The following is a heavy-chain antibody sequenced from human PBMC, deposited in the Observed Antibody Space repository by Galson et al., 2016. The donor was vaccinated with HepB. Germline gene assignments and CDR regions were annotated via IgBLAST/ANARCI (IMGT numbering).Heavy chain of an antibody. CDR3: ARLGGRDGYKRILGAFDI. Sequence: LRLSCAASGFTFSSYAMSWIRQHPGEGLEWIGYIFYNGNIYYNPSLKSRVTISVDTSKNQFSLKLTSVTAADTAMYYCARLGGRDGYKRILGAFDIWGRGTMVSVSS. J-gene: IGHJ3*02. D-gene: IGHD5-24*01. CDR2: IFYNGNI. CDR1: GFTFSSYA. V-gene: IGHV4-31*02.